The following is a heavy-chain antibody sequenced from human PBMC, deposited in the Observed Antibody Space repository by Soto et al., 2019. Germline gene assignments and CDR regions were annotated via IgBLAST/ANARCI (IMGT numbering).Heavy chain of an antibody. CDR1: GGSFSGYY. V-gene: IGHV4-34*01. CDR2: INHSGST. J-gene: IGHJ6*02. D-gene: IGHD3-3*01. Sequence: SETLSLTCAVYGGSFSGYYWSWIRQPPGKGLEWIGEINHSGSTNYNPSLKSRVTISVDTSKNQFSLKLSSVTAADTAVYYCARCSDFWSGYYGYYYYGMDVWGQGTTVTVSS. CDR3: ARCSDFWSGYYGYYYYGMDV.